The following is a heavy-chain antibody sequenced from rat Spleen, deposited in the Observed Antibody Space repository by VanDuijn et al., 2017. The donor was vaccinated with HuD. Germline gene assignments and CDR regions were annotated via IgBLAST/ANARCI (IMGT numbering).Heavy chain of an antibody. D-gene: IGHD1-10*01. CDR2: ISYDGSST. J-gene: IGHJ2*01. V-gene: IGHV5-29*01. CDR3: ARHGIYNNYGWFAY. Sequence: EVQLVESGGGLVQPGRSLKLSCAAPGFTFSNSGMAWVRQAPTKGLEGVATISYDGSSTYYRDSVKGRFTISRDNAKSTLYLQMDSLRSEDTATYYCARHGIYNNYGWFAYWGQGVMVTVSS. CDR1: GFTFSNSG.